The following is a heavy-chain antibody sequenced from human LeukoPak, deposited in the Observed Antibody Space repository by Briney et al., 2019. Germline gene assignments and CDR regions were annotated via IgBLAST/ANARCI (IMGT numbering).Heavy chain of an antibody. CDR2: IYYSGST. Sequence: SETLSLTCTVSGGSISSYYWSWIRQPPGKGLEWIGYIYYSGSTNYNPSLKSRVTISVDTSKNQFSLKLSSVTAADTAVYYCARDTTTVTTPGWFDPWGQGTLVTVSS. J-gene: IGHJ5*02. CDR3: ARDTTTVTTPGWFDP. V-gene: IGHV4-59*01. CDR1: GGSISSYY. D-gene: IGHD4-17*01.